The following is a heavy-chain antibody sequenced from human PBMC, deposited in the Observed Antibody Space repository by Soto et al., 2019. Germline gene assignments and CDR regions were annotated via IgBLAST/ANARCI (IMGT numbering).Heavy chain of an antibody. V-gene: IGHV4-61*01. Sequence: PSETLSLTCTVSGGSVSSGNYYWSWIRQPPGKGLEWIGYFYYTGSTNYNPSLKSRVTISIDASKNQFSLRLSSVTAADTAVYYCARSIHYSDGSNYSPFDYWGQGTLVTVSS. CDR2: FYYTGST. CDR3: ARSIHYSDGSNYSPFDY. J-gene: IGHJ4*02. CDR1: GGSVSSGNYY. D-gene: IGHD3-22*01.